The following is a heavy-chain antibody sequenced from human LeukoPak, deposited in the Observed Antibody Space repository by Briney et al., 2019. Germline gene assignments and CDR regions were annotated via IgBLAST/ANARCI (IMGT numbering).Heavy chain of an antibody. D-gene: IGHD1-26*01. J-gene: IGHJ4*02. CDR2: INQDGSEK. CDR3: ARDEGGSYYRYFDY. Sequence: AGGSLRLSCAASGFTFSSYWMTWVRQAPGKGLEWVSNINQDGSEKYYVDSVKGRFTISRDNAKTSLYLQMNSLRAEDTAVYYCARDEGGSYYRYFDYWGQGTLVTVSS. V-gene: IGHV3-7*01. CDR1: GFTFSSYW.